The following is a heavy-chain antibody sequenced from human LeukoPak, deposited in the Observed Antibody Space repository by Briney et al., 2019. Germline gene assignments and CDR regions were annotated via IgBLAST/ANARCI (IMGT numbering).Heavy chain of an antibody. CDR2: ISGYNGNT. V-gene: IGHV1-18*01. J-gene: IGHJ5*02. Sequence: ASVKVSCKASGYSFSYFGINWVRQAPGQGLEWMGWISGYNGNTNYAQKSEGRLTLTTDTATSTVYMELRSLRSDDTAVYYCARGTGDSEDWFDPWGQGTLVTVSS. CDR1: GYSFSYFG. D-gene: IGHD7-27*01. CDR3: ARGTGDSEDWFDP.